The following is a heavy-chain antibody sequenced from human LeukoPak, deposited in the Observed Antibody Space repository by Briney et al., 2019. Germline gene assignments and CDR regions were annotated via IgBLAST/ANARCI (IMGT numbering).Heavy chain of an antibody. J-gene: IGHJ2*01. CDR3: ARQAVIVVPPTLDWYFDL. V-gene: IGHV5-51*01. CDR1: GYSFTNYW. CDR2: IYPGDSDT. D-gene: IGHD2-15*01. Sequence: GESLKISCKGSGYSFTNYWIGWVRQMPGKGPEWMGIIYPGDSDTRYSPSFQGQVTISADKSISTAYLQWSSPKASDTAMYYCARQAVIVVPPTLDWYFDLWGRGTLVTVSS.